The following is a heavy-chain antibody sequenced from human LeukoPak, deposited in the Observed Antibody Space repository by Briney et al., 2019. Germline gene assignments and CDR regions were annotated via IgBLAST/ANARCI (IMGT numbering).Heavy chain of an antibody. CDR2: IYYSGST. V-gene: IGHV4-39*01. CDR3: ARQNSSGWYSDYYYYGMDV. D-gene: IGHD6-19*01. J-gene: IGHJ6*02. CDR1: GGSISSSSYY. Sequence: SGTLSLTCTVSGGSISSSSYYWGWIRQPPGKGLEWIGSIYYSGSTYYNPSLKSRVTISVDTSKNQFSLKLSSVTAADTAVYYCARQNSSGWYSDYYYYGMDVWGQGTTVTVSS.